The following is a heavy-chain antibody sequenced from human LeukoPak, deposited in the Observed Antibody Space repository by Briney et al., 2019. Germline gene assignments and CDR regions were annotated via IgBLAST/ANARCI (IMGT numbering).Heavy chain of an antibody. V-gene: IGHV3-48*03. CDR3: ARVDSRTAQFDY. CDR2: ISSSGSTI. CDR1: GFTFSSYE. J-gene: IGHJ4*02. Sequence: GGSLRLSCAASGFTFSSYEMNWVRQAPGKGLEWVSYISSSGSTIYYADSVKGRFTISRDNSKNTLYLQMNSLRAEDTAVYHCARVDSRTAQFDYWGQGTLVTVSS. D-gene: IGHD6-13*01.